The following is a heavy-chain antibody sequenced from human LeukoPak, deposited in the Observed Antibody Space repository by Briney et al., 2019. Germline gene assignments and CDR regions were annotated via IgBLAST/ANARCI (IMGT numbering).Heavy chain of an antibody. CDR1: GFTFSDHY. J-gene: IGHJ4*02. D-gene: IGHD1-26*01. Sequence: GGSLRLSCAASGFTFSDHYMDWVRQTPGKGLEWVGRSRNKANSYTTGYAASVKGRFTISRDDSKNSLFLQMNSLKTDDTAVYYCARASRSGSYFFYWGQGTLVTVSS. CDR2: SRNKANSYTT. V-gene: IGHV3-72*01. CDR3: ARASRSGSYFFY.